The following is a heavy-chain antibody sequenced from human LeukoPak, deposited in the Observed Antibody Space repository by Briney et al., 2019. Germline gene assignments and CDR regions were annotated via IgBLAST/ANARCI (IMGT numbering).Heavy chain of an antibody. J-gene: IGHJ6*04. V-gene: IGHV4-34*01. CDR1: SGSFSGYY. CDR3: ARGRGSGKNYYGMDV. Sequence: SETLSLTCAVYSGSFSGYYWSWIRQPPGKGLEWIGEINHSGSTNYNPSLKSRVTISVDTSKNQFSLKLSSVTAADTAVYYCARGRGSGKNYYGMDVWGKGTTVTVSS. D-gene: IGHD3-10*01. CDR2: INHSGST.